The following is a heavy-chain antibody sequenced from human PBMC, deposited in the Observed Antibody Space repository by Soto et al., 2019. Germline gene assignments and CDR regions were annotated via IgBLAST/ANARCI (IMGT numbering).Heavy chain of an antibody. V-gene: IGHV4-31*03. D-gene: IGHD2-15*01. CDR3: ARVNRYCSGGSCYVLIDY. Sequence: QVQLQESGPGLVKPSQTLSLTCTVSGGSISSGGYYWSWIRQHPGQGPEWIGYIYYSGSTYYNPSLKSRVTISVDTSKNQCSLKLSSVTAADTAVYYCARVNRYCSGGSCYVLIDYWGQGTLVTVSS. J-gene: IGHJ4*02. CDR1: GGSISSGGYY. CDR2: IYYSGST.